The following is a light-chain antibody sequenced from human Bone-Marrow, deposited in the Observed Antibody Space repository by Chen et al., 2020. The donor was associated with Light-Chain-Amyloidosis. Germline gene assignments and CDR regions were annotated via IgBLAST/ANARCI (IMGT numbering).Light chain of an antibody. Sequence: QSALTQPASVSGSPGQSITILCTGTSSDVGGDNPVSWYQQHPDKAPKLMIYAVTNRPSWVPDRFSGSKSDNTASLTISGLQPEDEADYFCSSYTITNTLVFGSGTRVIVL. V-gene: IGLV2-14*01. CDR3: SSYTITNTLV. CDR1: SSDVGGDNP. CDR2: AVT. J-gene: IGLJ1*01.